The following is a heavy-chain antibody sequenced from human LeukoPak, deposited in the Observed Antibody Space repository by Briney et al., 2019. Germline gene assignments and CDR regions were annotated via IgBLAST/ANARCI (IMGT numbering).Heavy chain of an antibody. CDR1: GGTFVSYA. Sequence: ASVKVSCKASGGTFVSYAISWVRQAPGQGLEWMGRIIPIFGIANYAQKFQGRVTITADKSTSTAYMELSSLRSEDTAVYYCARSYGDYGSFDYWGQGTLVTVSS. CDR2: IIPIFGIA. J-gene: IGHJ4*02. D-gene: IGHD4-17*01. V-gene: IGHV1-69*04. CDR3: ARSYGDYGSFDY.